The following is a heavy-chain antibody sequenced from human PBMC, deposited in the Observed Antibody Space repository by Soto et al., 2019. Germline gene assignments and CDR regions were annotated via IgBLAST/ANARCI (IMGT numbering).Heavy chain of an antibody. CDR1: GNTFTSYD. Sequence: GASVKVSCKASGNTFTSYDINWVRQATGHGLEWMGWINPNSGNIGYAQKFQGRVTMTRDTARRTAYMEVSRLRSDETAVYYCARGLASGSYYLLDYWGQGTLVTVSS. CDR3: ARGLASGSYYLLDY. D-gene: IGHD3-10*01. CDR2: INPNSGNI. V-gene: IGHV1-8*01. J-gene: IGHJ4*02.